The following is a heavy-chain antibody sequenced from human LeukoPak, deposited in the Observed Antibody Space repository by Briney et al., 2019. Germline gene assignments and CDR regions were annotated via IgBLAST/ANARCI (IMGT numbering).Heavy chain of an antibody. CDR3: ARARVGATDYFDY. CDR2: IYYSGST. D-gene: IGHD1-26*01. CDR1: GGPISSGDYY. V-gene: IGHV4-30-4*08. J-gene: IGHJ4*02. Sequence: SQTLSLTCTVSGGPISSGDYYWSWIRQPPGKGLEWIGYIYYSGSTYYNPSLKSRVTISVDTSKNQFSLKLSSVTAADTAVYYCARARVGATDYFDYWGQGTLVTVSS.